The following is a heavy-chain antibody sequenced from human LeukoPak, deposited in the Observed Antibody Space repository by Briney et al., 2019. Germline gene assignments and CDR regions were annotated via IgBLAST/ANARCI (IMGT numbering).Heavy chain of an antibody. CDR2: IIPIFDTA. CDR3: ASGYCSGSSCYSVFDY. Sequence: ASVKVSCKASGGTFSSYAISWVRQAPGQGLEWMGGIIPIFDTANYAQKFQGRVTITADKSTSTAYMELSSLRSEDTAVYYCASGYCSGSSCYSVFDYWGQGTLVTVSS. CDR1: GGTFSSYA. V-gene: IGHV1-69*06. J-gene: IGHJ4*02. D-gene: IGHD2-15*01.